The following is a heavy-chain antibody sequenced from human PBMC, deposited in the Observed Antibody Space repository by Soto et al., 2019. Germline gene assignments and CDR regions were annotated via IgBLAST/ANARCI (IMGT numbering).Heavy chain of an antibody. Sequence: QVQLQESGPGLVKPSETLSLTCTVSGGSISSYYWSWIRQPPGKGLEWIGYIYYSGSTNYNPSLKSRVTISVDTSKNQFSLKLSSVTAADTAVYYCASRLGNYYAHWGQGTLVTVSS. V-gene: IGHV4-59*01. CDR1: GGSISSYY. J-gene: IGHJ4*02. CDR2: IYYSGST. D-gene: IGHD4-17*01. CDR3: ASRLGNYYAH.